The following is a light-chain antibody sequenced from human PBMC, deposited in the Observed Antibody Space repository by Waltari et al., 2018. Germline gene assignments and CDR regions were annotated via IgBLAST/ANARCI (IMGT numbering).Light chain of an antibody. J-gene: IGKJ1*01. CDR1: QSVNSIY. CDR2: DSS. CDR3: QLYGFSPGT. Sequence: IVLTQSPATLSLSPGERATLSCGASQSVNSIYIAWYQQKPGLAPRLLMYDSSNRATGVPDRFSGGGAGTDFTLTICLLEPEDSAVYYCQLYGFSPGTFGQGTTVEIK. V-gene: IGKV3D-20*01.